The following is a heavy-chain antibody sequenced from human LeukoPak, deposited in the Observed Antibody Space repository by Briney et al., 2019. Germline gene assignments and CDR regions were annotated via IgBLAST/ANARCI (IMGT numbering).Heavy chain of an antibody. V-gene: IGHV1-69*13. Sequence: GASVKVSCKASGGTFSSYAISWVRQAPGQGLEWMGGIIPIFGTANYAQKFQGKVTITADEPTSTAYMELSSLRSEDTAVYYCARATYGDAFDIWGQGTMVTVSS. D-gene: IGHD1-1*01. CDR3: ARATYGDAFDI. CDR2: IIPIFGTA. J-gene: IGHJ3*02. CDR1: GGTFSSYA.